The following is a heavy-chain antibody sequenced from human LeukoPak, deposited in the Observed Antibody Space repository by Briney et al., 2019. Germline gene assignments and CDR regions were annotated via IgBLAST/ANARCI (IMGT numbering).Heavy chain of an antibody. Sequence: PGGSLRLSCAVSGFTFTDYAMSWVRQAPGKGLEWVGRIASKTDGGTTDYAAPVKGRFTISRDDSKNTLFLQMNSLKTEDTAVYYCTTGIRGDCGQGTLVTVSS. J-gene: IGHJ4*02. CDR1: GFTFTDYA. V-gene: IGHV3-15*04. CDR3: TTGIRGD. CDR2: IASKTDGGTT.